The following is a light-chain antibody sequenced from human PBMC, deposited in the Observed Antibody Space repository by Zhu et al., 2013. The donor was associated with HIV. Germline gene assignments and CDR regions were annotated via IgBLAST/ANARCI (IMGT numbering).Light chain of an antibody. CDR2: DDT. V-gene: IGLV3-21*01. J-gene: IGLJ2*01. CDR1: NLGTTS. Sequence: SYELTQPPSVSVAPGKTATITCGKSNLGTTSVHWYQQKPGQAPVLVIYDDTDRPSGIPARFSGSTSGNTATLTISGLQAEDEADYYCSSYTSSSTLVFGGGTKLTVL. CDR3: SSYTSSSTLV.